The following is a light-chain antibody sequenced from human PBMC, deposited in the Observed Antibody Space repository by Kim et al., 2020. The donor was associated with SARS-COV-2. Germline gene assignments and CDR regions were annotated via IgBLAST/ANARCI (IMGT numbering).Light chain of an antibody. J-gene: IGLJ3*02. Sequence: LGQTVRITSQGDSLRKYYGAWYQQKPGQAPVLLIYNKNNRPSGIPGRFSVSASGNTASMTITEAQAEDEADYYCNSRGNSADRLGVFGGGTQLTVL. CDR3: NSRGNSADRLGV. V-gene: IGLV3-19*01. CDR2: NKN. CDR1: SLRKYY.